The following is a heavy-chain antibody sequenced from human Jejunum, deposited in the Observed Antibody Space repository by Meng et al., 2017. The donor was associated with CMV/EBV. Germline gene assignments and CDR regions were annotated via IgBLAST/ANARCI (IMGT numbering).Heavy chain of an antibody. V-gene: IGHV3-11*04. CDR2: ISGTGIPM. CDR3: ARDLKAVAGTPYYYDYAMDL. J-gene: IGHJ6*02. D-gene: IGHD6-19*01. Sequence: YYMSWIGQATGKGLEWIAYISGTGIPMYYGDSMESRFTISRDNARKSVFLEINNLRDEDTAVYYCARDLKAVAGTPYYYDYAMDLWGQGTTVTVSS. CDR1: YY.